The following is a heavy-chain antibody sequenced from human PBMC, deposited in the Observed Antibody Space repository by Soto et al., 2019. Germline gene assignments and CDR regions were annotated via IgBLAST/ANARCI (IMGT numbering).Heavy chain of an antibody. J-gene: IGHJ1*01. D-gene: IGHD3-3*01. CDR2: ISSSSSYI. V-gene: IGHV3-21*01. CDR3: ATDQGSGSKYFQH. CDR1: GFTFSSYS. Sequence: EVQLVESGGGLVKPGGSLRLSCVDSGFTFSSYSMNWVRQAPGKGLEWVSSISSSSSYIDYADSVKGRFTISRDNAKKSLYLQMSSLRAEDTAVYYCATDQGSGSKYFQHWGQGTLVIVSS.